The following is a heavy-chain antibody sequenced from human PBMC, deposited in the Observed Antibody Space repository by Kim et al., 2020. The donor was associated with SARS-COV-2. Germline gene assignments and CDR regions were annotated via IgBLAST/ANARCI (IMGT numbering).Heavy chain of an antibody. CDR3: AKAREMATITRDAFDI. Sequence: SVKGRFTISRDNAKNSLYLQMNSLRAEDTALYYCAKAREMATITRDAFDIWGQGTMVTVSS. J-gene: IGHJ3*02. V-gene: IGHV3-9*01. D-gene: IGHD5-12*01.